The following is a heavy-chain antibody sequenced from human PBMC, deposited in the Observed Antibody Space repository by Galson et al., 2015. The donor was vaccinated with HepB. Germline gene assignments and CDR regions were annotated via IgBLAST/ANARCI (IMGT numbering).Heavy chain of an antibody. CDR1: GGTFSSYA. V-gene: IGHV1-69*13. J-gene: IGHJ6*02. CDR3: ARGMGHYYDSSGLYGMDV. CDR2: IIPIFGTA. D-gene: IGHD3-22*01. Sequence: SVKVSCKASGGTFSSYAISWVRQAPGQGLEWMGGIIPIFGTANYAQKFRGRVTITADESTSTAYMELSSLRSEDTAVYYCARGMGHYYDSSGLYGMDVWGQGTTVTVSS.